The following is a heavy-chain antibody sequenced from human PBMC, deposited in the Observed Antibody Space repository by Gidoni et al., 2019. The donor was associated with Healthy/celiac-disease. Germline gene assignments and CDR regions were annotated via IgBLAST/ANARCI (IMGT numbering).Heavy chain of an antibody. J-gene: IGHJ6*02. V-gene: IGHV3-48*03. CDR1: GFTFSSYE. CDR2: ISSSGSTI. CDR3: ARDWRYYRYYGMDV. Sequence: EVQLVESGGGLVQPGGSLRLSCAASGFTFSSYEMNWVRQAPGKGLEWVSYISSSGSTIYYADSVKGRFTISRDNAKNSLYLQMNSLRAEDTAVYYCARDWRYYRYYGMDVWGQGTTVTVSS. D-gene: IGHD1-26*01.